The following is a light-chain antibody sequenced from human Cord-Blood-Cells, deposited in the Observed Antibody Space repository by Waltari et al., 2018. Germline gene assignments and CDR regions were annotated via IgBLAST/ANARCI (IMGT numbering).Light chain of an antibody. CDR1: QSISSY. Sequence: DIQMTQSPSSLSASVGDRVTITCRASQSISSYLNWYQQKPGKAPKPLIYAASSLQRGVPSRFSGSGSGTDFTLTISSLQPEDFATYYCQQSYSTPPLTFGGGTKVEIK. V-gene: IGKV1-39*01. CDR2: AAS. J-gene: IGKJ4*01. CDR3: QQSYSTPPLT.